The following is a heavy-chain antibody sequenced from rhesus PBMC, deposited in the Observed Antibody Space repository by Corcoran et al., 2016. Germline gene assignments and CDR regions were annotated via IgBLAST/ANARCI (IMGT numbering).Heavy chain of an antibody. CDR3: ARSGWTSWDNRFDV. D-gene: IGHD2-39*02. CDR1: DGSISNSH. J-gene: IGHJ5-1*01. Sequence: LRLQESGPGLVKPLETLSLTCVVSDGSISNSHSNWISQPPGQGLEWIARVSGSGGATDYKSSLKSRVTISRDMSKNQFSLKVNSVTAADTAVYYCARSGWTSWDNRFDVWGAGVLVTVSS. V-gene: IGHV4-173*01. CDR2: VSGSGGAT.